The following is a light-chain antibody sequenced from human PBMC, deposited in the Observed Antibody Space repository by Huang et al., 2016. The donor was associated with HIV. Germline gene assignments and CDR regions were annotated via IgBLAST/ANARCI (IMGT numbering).Light chain of an antibody. CDR1: RSVDSNF. V-gene: IGKV3-20*01. J-gene: IGKJ2*01. CDR3: QLSGRSVT. CDR2: GAS. Sequence: EIVLTQSPDTVSLSPGEATTLFCRASRSVDSNFFAWYQQKPGQSPRLLIYGASTRAAGIPDRFIGSGSVIDFTLTISRLEPEDFAVYFCQLSGRSVTFGQGTKLEI.